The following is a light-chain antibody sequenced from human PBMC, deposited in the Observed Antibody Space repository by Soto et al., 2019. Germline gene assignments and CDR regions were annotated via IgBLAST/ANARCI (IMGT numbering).Light chain of an antibody. CDR1: SSNIGNFY. Sequence: QLVLTQPPSASGTPGQRVTISCSGSSSNIGNFYVYWYQQLPGTAPKLLIYKNNQRPLGVPDRFSGSKSGTSASLAISGLRSEDGADYYCAAWDDSLSGPGVFGGGTQLTVL. J-gene: IGLJ7*01. V-gene: IGLV1-47*01. CDR3: AAWDDSLSGPGV. CDR2: KNN.